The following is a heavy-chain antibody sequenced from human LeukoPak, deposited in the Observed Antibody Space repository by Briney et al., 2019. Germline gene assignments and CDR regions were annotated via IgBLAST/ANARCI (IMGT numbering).Heavy chain of an antibody. Sequence: GGSLSLSCAASGFTFSSYWMSWVRQAPGKGLEWVANIKQDGSEKYYVDSVKGRFTISRDNAKNSLYLQMNGMRAEETVVYYCASMYQLGYWGQGTLVTVSS. CDR2: IKQDGSEK. CDR3: ASMYQLGY. CDR1: GFTFSSYW. D-gene: IGHD2-2*01. V-gene: IGHV3-7*01. J-gene: IGHJ4*02.